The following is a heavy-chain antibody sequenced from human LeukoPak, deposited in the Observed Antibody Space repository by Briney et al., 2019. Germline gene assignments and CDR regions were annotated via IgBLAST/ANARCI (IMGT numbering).Heavy chain of an antibody. CDR1: GGSISSYY. V-gene: IGHV4-4*07. CDR2: IYTSGST. J-gene: IGHJ4*02. CDR3: ARASSSIAAAGTPFVN. Sequence: PSETVPHMRTVSGGSISSYYWSWIRQPAGKGLEWIGRIYTSGSTNYNPSLKSRVTMSVDTSKNQFSLKLSSVTAADTAVYYCARASSSIAAAGTPFVNWGQGTLVTVSS. D-gene: IGHD6-13*01.